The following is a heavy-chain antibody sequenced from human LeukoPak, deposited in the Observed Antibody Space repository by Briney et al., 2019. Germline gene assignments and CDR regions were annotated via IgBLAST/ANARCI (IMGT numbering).Heavy chain of an antibody. J-gene: IGHJ3*02. CDR2: INHSGST. Sequence: KPSETLSLTCAVYGGSFSGYYWSWIRQPPGKGLEWIGEINHSGSTNYNPSLKSRVTISVDTPKNQFSLKLSSVTAADTAVYYCARNIVGPTTAFDIWGQGTMVTVSS. D-gene: IGHD1-26*01. V-gene: IGHV4-34*01. CDR1: GGSFSGYY. CDR3: ARNIVGPTTAFDI.